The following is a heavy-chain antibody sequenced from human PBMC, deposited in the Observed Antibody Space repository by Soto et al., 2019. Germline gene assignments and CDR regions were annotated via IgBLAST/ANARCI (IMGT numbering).Heavy chain of an antibody. D-gene: IGHD5-18*01. J-gene: IGHJ5*02. CDR2: IYWNDDK. CDR1: GFALSGCGLG. Sequence: SGPTLVNPTEALTLTCTVSGFALSGCGLGLVCIRQPPVKALEWVALIYWNDDKRYSPSLKSRLTITKDTSKNQVVLTMTNMDPVDTATYYCAHKMDTVDWFGPWGRGTLVTVSS. V-gene: IGHV2-5*01. CDR3: AHKMDTVDWFGP.